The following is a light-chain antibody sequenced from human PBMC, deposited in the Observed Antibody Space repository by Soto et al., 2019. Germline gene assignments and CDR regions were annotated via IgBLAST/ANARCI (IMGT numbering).Light chain of an antibody. CDR2: GAS. CDR3: QQSYSSLTWT. CDR1: QSISSY. V-gene: IGKV1-39*01. Sequence: DIQMTQSPSSLSASVGDRVTITCRASQSISSYLNWYQQKPGKAPKLLIYGASSLQSGVPSRFSGSGSGTDFTLTISSRQPEDFATYYCQQSYSSLTWTCGQGTNVEIK. J-gene: IGKJ1*01.